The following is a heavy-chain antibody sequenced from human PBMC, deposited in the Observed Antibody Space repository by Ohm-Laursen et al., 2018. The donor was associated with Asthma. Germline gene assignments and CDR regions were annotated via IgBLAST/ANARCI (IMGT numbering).Heavy chain of an antibody. Sequence: SETLSLTCTVSGSSISSYYWNWIRQPPGKGLEWIGYFFLRGNDNYNPSLRSRVTMSMGTSRDQFSLNLRSVTAADTAVYYCARVGIAARVIDYWGQGTLVTVSS. J-gene: IGHJ4*02. CDR2: FFLRGND. D-gene: IGHD6-6*01. CDR3: ARVGIAARVIDY. V-gene: IGHV4-59*01. CDR1: GSSISSYY.